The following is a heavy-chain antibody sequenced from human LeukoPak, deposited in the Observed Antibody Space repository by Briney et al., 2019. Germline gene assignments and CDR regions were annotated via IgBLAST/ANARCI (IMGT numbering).Heavy chain of an antibody. CDR1: GYTFTGYY. CDR2: INPNSGGT. Sequence: ASVKVSCKASGYTFTGYYMHWVRQAPGQGLEWMGWINPNSGGTNYAQKFQGRVTMTRDTSISTAYMELSRLRSDDTAVYYCARDLVNDILTGYSIAYFDYWSQGTLVTVSS. CDR3: ARDLVNDILTGYSIAYFDY. V-gene: IGHV1-2*02. J-gene: IGHJ4*02. D-gene: IGHD3-9*01.